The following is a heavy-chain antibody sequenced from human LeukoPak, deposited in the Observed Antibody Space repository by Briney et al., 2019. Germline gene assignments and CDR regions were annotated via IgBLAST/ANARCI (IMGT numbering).Heavy chain of an antibody. V-gene: IGHV3-48*04. Sequence: GGSLRLSCAASGFTFSSYSMNWVRQAPGKGLEWVSYISSSSSTIYYADSVKGRFTISRDNAKNSLYLQMNSLRAEDTAVYYCARVHSSSWCNYYYYMDVWGKGTTVTVSS. D-gene: IGHD6-13*01. J-gene: IGHJ6*03. CDR3: ARVHSSSWCNYYYYMDV. CDR1: GFTFSSYS. CDR2: ISSSSSTI.